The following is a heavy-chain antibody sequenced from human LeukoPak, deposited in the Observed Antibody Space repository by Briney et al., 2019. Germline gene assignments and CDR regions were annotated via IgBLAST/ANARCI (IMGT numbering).Heavy chain of an antibody. CDR2: ISWNSGSI. Sequence: GGSLRLSCAASGFTFDDYAMHWVRQAPGKGLEWVSGISWNSGSIGYADSVKGRFTISRDNAKNSLYLQMNSLRAEDTALYYCAKAYSSRWYPYFDYWGQGTLVTVSS. J-gene: IGHJ4*02. D-gene: IGHD6-13*01. CDR3: AKAYSSRWYPYFDY. CDR1: GFTFDDYA. V-gene: IGHV3-9*01.